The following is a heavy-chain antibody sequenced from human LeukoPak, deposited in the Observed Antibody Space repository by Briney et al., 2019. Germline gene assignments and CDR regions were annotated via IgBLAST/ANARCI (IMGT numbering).Heavy chain of an antibody. CDR3: ARPHYSSSWYSRYFQH. V-gene: IGHV4-34*01. CDR1: GGSFSGYY. Sequence: KPSETLSLTCAVYGGSFSGYYWSWIRQPPGKGLEWIGEINHSGGTNYNPSLKSRVTISVDTSKNQFSLKLSSVTAADTAVYYCARPHYSSSWYSRYFQHWGQGTLVTVSS. CDR2: INHSGGT. J-gene: IGHJ1*01. D-gene: IGHD6-13*01.